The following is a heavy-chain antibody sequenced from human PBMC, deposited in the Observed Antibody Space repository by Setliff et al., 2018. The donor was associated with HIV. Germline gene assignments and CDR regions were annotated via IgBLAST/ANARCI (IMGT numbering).Heavy chain of an antibody. D-gene: IGHD5-18*01. CDR1: GGSISRVGYY. J-gene: IGHJ6*02. CDR3: ARVGSVIQVTLFGMDV. CDR2: ITYSGST. V-gene: IGHV4-31*03. Sequence: SETLSLTCSVSGGSISRVGYYWSWIRQHPGKGLEWIGYITYSGSTYYNPSLMSRVSISPDTSKNQFSLKLTSVTAADTAVYYCARVGSVIQVTLFGMDVWCQVTTVTVSS.